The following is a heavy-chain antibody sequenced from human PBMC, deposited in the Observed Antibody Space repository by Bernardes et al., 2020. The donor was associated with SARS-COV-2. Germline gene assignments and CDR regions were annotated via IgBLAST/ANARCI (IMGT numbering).Heavy chain of an antibody. CDR1: GVTFSSYG. D-gene: IGHD6-13*01. CDR3: VKGLKTSSWYTPPFDY. Sequence: VGSLRLSCAASGVTFSSYGMHWVRQAPGKGLEWVAVISNDGANKYHADSVKGKFTISRDNSKNTLYLQMNSLRAEDTAVYYCVKGLKTSSWYTPPFDYWGQGTLVTVSS. V-gene: IGHV3-30*18. CDR2: ISNDGANK. J-gene: IGHJ4*02.